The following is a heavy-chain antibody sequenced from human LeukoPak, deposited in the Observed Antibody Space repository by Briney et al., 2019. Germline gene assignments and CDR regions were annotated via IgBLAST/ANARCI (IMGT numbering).Heavy chain of an antibody. CDR1: GFTFSSYA. CDR2: ISYDGSNK. J-gene: IGHJ5*02. CDR3: AREGITMVRGVILAGNRFDP. V-gene: IGHV3-30*04. D-gene: IGHD3-10*01. Sequence: PGRSLRLSCAASGFTFSSYAMHWVRQAPGKGLEWVAVISYDGSNKYYADSVKGRFTISRDNSKNTLYLQMNSLRAEDTAVYYCAREGITMVRGVILAGNRFDPWGQGTLVTVSS.